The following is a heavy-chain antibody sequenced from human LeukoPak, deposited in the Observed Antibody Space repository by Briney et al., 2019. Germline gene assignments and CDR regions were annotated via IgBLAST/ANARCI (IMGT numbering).Heavy chain of an antibody. CDR1: GFTFSSYA. CDR2: ISGSGGST. Sequence: GGSLRLSCAASGFTFSSYAMSWVRQAPGKGLEWVSAISGSGGSTYYADSVKGRFTISRDNSKNALYLQMNSLRAEDTAVYYCAKGLNSGSYPYNDYWGQGTLVTVSS. J-gene: IGHJ4*02. V-gene: IGHV3-23*01. CDR3: AKGLNSGSYPYNDY. D-gene: IGHD1-26*01.